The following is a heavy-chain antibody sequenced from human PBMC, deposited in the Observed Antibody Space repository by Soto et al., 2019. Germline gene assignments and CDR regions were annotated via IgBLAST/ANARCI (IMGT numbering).Heavy chain of an antibody. CDR2: IDYSGTT. J-gene: IGHJ4*02. CDR1: GGSISSGGYY. CDR3: ARRTGSSTYYFDY. V-gene: IGHV4-39*02. D-gene: IGHD6-6*01. Sequence: ETLSLTCNVSGGSISSGGYYWGWIRQPPGRGLEWIGIIDYSGTTYYNPSLKSRLTMSVDTSKNHFSLNLSSVTAADTAVYYCARRTGSSTYYFDYWGQGALVTVSS.